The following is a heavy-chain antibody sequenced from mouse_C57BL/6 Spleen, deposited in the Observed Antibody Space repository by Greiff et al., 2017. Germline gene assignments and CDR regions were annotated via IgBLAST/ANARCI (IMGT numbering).Heavy chain of an antibody. D-gene: IGHD1-1*01. CDR3: AREGYYGISPWFAY. CDR1: GYAFSSSW. Sequence: QVQLQQSGPELVKPGASVKISCKASGYAFSSSWMNWVKQRPGKGLEWIGRIYPGDGDTNYNGKFKGKATLTADKSSSTAYMQLSSLTSEDSAVYFCAREGYYGISPWFAYWGQGTLVTVSA. J-gene: IGHJ3*01. V-gene: IGHV1-82*01. CDR2: IYPGDGDT.